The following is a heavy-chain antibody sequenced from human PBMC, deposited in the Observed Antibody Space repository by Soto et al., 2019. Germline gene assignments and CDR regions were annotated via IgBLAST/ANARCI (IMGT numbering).Heavy chain of an antibody. D-gene: IGHD3-3*01. V-gene: IGHV3-23*01. J-gene: IGHJ4*02. CDR1: VFTFINYA. CDR2: LNGSGGST. Sequence: GGSLRLSCAASVFTFINYAMTWVRRAPGKGLEWVSGLNGSGGSTSSADSVKGRFSISRDTSQNTLYLQMNSLRADDTAIYYCARWSYLDYWGQGTRVTVSS. CDR3: ARWSYLDY.